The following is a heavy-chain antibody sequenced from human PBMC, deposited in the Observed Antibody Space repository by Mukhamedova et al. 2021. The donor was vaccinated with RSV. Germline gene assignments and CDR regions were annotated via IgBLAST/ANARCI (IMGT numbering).Heavy chain of an antibody. J-gene: IGHJ4*02. Sequence: GKGLEWIGYIYYNGNTHYNPSLKSRATLSVDTSKNQFSLNLRSVTAADTAVYYCARLPEDSVGYYYFDYWVQGTVVAVSS. CDR3: ARLPEDSVGYYYFDY. V-gene: IGHV4-30-4*01. CDR2: IYYNGNT. D-gene: IGHD3-22*01.